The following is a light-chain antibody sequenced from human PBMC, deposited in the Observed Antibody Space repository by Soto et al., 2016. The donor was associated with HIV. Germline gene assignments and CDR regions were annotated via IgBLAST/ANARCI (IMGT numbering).Light chain of an antibody. CDR1: NIGSKS. J-gene: IGLJ1*01. CDR3: QVWDSSSDHLYV. V-gene: IGLV3-21*03. CDR2: DDS. Sequence: SYVLTQAPSVSVAPGKTATITCGGSNIGSKSVHWYRQKPGQAPVLVVYDDSDRPSGIPERFSGSNSGNTATLTISRVEAGDEADYYCQVWDSSSDHLYVFGTGTKVTVL.